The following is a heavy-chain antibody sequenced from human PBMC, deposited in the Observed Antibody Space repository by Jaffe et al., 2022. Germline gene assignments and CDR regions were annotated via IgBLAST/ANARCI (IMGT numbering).Heavy chain of an antibody. CDR3: TRRLRYSSGWHFDY. D-gene: IGHD6-19*01. CDR1: GFTFGDYA. CDR2: IRSKAYGGTT. Sequence: EVQLVESGGGLVQPGRSLRLSCTASGFTFGDYAMSWFRQAPGKGLEWVGFIRSKAYGGTTEYAASVKGRFTISRDDSKSIAYLQMNSLKTEDTAVYYCTRRLRYSSGWHFDYWGQGTLVTVSS. V-gene: IGHV3-49*03. J-gene: IGHJ4*02.